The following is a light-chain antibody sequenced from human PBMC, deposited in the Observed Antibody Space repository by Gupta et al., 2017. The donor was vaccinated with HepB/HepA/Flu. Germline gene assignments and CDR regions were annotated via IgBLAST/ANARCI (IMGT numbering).Light chain of an antibody. J-gene: IGLJ2*01. Sequence: QSALTQPASVSGSPGQSTTISCTGTSSDVGGYNYVSWYQQHPGKVPKLMIYDVNNRPSGVSNRFSGSKSGNTASLTISGLQAEDEADYYCSSYTSSSTVVFGGGTKLTVL. CDR3: SSYTSSSTVV. CDR2: DVN. CDR1: SSDVGGYNY. V-gene: IGLV2-14*03.